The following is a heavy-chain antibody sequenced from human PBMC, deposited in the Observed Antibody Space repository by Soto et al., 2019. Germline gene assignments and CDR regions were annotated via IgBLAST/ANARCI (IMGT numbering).Heavy chain of an antibody. V-gene: IGHV4-30-4*01. J-gene: IGHJ6*02. CDR1: GGSISSGDYY. D-gene: IGHD6-6*01. Sequence: SETLSLTCTVSGGSISSGDYYWSWIRQPPGKGLEWIGYIYYSGSTYYNPSLKSRVTISADTSKNQFSLKLSSVTPADTAVYYCARAGVAARDYYYYGMDVWGQGTTVTVSS. CDR2: IYYSGST. CDR3: ARAGVAARDYYYYGMDV.